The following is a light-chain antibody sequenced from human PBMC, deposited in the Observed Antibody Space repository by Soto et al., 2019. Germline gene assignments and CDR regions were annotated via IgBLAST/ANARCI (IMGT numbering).Light chain of an antibody. Sequence: ETVLTQSPGTLSLTPGDRATLSCRASQSVSSSYLAWYKQKPGQAPRLLIYGASSRATGIPDRFSGSGSGTDFTLTISRLEPEDFAVYYCQQYGSSPLTFGGGTKVEIK. J-gene: IGKJ4*02. V-gene: IGKV3-20*01. CDR3: QQYGSSPLT. CDR1: QSVSSSY. CDR2: GAS.